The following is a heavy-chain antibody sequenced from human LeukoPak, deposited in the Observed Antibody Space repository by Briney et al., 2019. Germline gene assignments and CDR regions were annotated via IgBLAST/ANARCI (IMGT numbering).Heavy chain of an antibody. D-gene: IGHD1-7*01. V-gene: IGHV3-30-3*01. CDR1: GFTFSSYA. CDR2: ISNDGSNK. J-gene: IGHJ5*02. Sequence: PGRSLRLSCAASGFTFSSYAMHWVRQAPGKGLEWVAVISNDGSNKYYPESVKGRFTISRDNSKNTLYLQMNSLRAEDTAVYYCGRDSRGRELLGPLDPWGQGTLVTVSS. CDR3: GRDSRGRELLGPLDP.